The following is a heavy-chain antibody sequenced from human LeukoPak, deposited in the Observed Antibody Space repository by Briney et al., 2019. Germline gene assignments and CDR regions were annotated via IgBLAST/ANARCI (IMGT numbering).Heavy chain of an antibody. CDR3: ARDQTAVAGKAVDY. V-gene: IGHV1-18*01. CDR2: ISAYNGNA. CDR1: GYTFTTYG. D-gene: IGHD6-19*01. Sequence: ASVKVSCKASGYTFTTYGVSWVRQAPGQGLEWMGWISAYNGNANYAQKLQGRDTMTTDTSTSTAYMELRSLRSDDTAVYYCARDQTAVAGKAVDYWGQGTLVTVSS. J-gene: IGHJ4*02.